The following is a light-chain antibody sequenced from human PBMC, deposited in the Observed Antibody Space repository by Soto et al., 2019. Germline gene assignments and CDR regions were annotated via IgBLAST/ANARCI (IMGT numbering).Light chain of an antibody. Sequence: QSALTQPASVSGSPGQSITISCTGTSSDVGAYNRVSWYQQHSGKAPKLMIYEVNNRPSGVSNRFSGSKSGNTASLTISGLQAEDEADYYCSSYTTSSTWVFGGGTKLTVL. J-gene: IGLJ3*02. V-gene: IGLV2-14*01. CDR1: SSDVGAYNR. CDR2: EVN. CDR3: SSYTTSSTWV.